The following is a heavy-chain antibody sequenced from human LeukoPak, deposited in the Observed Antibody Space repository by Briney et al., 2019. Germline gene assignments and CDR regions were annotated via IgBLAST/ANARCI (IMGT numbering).Heavy chain of an antibody. CDR2: ISGYNGNT. Sequence: ASVKVSCKASGYTFTSDGISWVRQAPGQGLEWMGWISGYNGNTNYAQKLQGRVTLTTDTSTSTAYMELRSLRTDDTAVYYCARVPSIVVVTGIDNWFDPWGQGTLVTVSS. CDR1: GYTFTSDG. D-gene: IGHD2-21*02. V-gene: IGHV1-18*01. CDR3: ARVPSIVVVTGIDNWFDP. J-gene: IGHJ5*02.